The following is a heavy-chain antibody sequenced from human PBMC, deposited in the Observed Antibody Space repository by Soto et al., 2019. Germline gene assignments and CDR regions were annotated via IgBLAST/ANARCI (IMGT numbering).Heavy chain of an antibody. Sequence: QVQLVESGGGVVQPGRSLRLSCAASGFTFWDYAMHWVRQAPGKGLEWVTLISSDATNKYLADSVKGRFTISRDNSKNTLYLQMNSLRVEDTGLYYCARQGMAARKYYSTYLDVWGQGTTVIV. CDR3: ARQGMAARKYYSTYLDV. J-gene: IGHJ6*02. D-gene: IGHD6-6*01. CDR1: GFTFWDYA. V-gene: IGHV3-30-3*01. CDR2: ISSDATNK.